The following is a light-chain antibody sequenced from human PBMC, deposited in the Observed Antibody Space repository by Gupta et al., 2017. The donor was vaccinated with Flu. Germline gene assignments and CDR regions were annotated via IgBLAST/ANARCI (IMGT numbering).Light chain of an antibody. J-gene: IGKJ2*01. Sequence: DIALTQSPGTLSLSPGEGATLSCRASQSVASSNLAWYKQKPGQAPRLLVYAASTRATGIPDRISGSGSGTDFTLTISRLEPEDFAVYYCQQYVASPYTFGQGTKLEIK. CDR2: AAS. CDR3: QQYVASPYT. V-gene: IGKV3-20*01. CDR1: QSVASSN.